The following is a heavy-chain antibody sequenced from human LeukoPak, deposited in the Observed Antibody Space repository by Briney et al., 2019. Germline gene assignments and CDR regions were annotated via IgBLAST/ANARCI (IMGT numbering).Heavy chain of an antibody. D-gene: IGHD2-15*01. CDR3: ARDPGHTQGGY. V-gene: IGHV1-69*04. Sequence: GASVKVSCKASGGTFSSYAISWVRQAPGQGPEWMGRIIPILGIANYAQKFQGRVTITADKSTSTAYMELSRLRSDDTAVYYCARDPGHTQGGYWGQGTLVTVSS. CDR2: IIPILGIA. J-gene: IGHJ4*02. CDR1: GGTFSSYA.